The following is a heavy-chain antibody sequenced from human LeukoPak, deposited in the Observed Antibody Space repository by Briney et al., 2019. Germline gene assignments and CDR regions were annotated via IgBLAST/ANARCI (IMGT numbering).Heavy chain of an antibody. J-gene: IGHJ3*02. V-gene: IGHV4-4*07. D-gene: IGHD1-1*01. CDR2: IDTSGST. Sequence: SETLSLTCTVSGGSISRDYWSWIRQPAGKGLEWIGRIDTSGSTNYNPSLKSRVTMSVEPSKSQFSLKLSSVTAADTAVYYCAREWNDVGGVRAFDIWGQGTMVTVSS. CDR1: GGSISRDY. CDR3: AREWNDVGGVRAFDI.